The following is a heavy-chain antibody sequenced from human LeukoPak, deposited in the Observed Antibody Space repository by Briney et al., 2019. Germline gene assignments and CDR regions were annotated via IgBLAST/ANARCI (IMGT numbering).Heavy chain of an antibody. D-gene: IGHD4-17*01. V-gene: IGHV4-38-2*01. J-gene: IGHJ5*02. CDR2: IYHGGST. CDR3: ARAGMTTVSPWGFDP. Sequence: SETLSLTCAVSGYSISSGYYWGWIRQPPGKGLEWIGSIYHGGSTYYNPSLKSRVTISVDTSKNQFSLKLSSVTAADTAVYYCARAGMTTVSPWGFDPWGQGTLVTVSS. CDR1: GYSISSGYY.